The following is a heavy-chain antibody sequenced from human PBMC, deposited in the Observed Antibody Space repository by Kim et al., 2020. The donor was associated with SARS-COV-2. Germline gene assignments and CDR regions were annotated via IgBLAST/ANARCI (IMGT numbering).Heavy chain of an antibody. D-gene: IGHD6-19*01. CDR2: IRTKANSYAT. J-gene: IGHJ4*02. CDR3: TRTTGYSSGWYYFDY. Sequence: GGSLRLSCAASGFTFSGSTIHWVRLTSGKGLEWVGRIRTKANSYATTYAASVIGKFTISRDDSKNTAYLQMNSLKTEDTAVYYCTRTTGYSSGWYYFDYWGQRTLATVSS. CDR1: GFTFSGST. V-gene: IGHV3-73*01.